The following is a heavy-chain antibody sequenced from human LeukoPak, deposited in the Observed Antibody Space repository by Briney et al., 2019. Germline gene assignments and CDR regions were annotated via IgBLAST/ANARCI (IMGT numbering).Heavy chain of an antibody. V-gene: IGHV4-34*01. Sequence: SETLSLTCAVYGGSFSGYYWSWIRQPPGKGLEWIGEINHSGSTNYNPSLKSRVTISVGTSKNQFSLKLSSVTAADTAVYYCATTPSWWFDYWGQGTLVTVSS. CDR2: INHSGST. J-gene: IGHJ5*01. CDR1: GGSFSGYY. CDR3: ATTPSWWFDY.